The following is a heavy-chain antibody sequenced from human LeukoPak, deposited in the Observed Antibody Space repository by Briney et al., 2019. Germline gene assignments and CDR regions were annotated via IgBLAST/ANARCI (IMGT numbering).Heavy chain of an antibody. Sequence: SETLSLTCTVSGGSISSYYWSWIRQPPWKGLEWIGYIYYSGSTNYNPSLKSRVTISVDTSKNQFSLILSSVTAADTAVYYCARATDYYYYMDVWGKGTTVTVSS. CDR3: ARATDYYYYMDV. CDR2: IYYSGST. J-gene: IGHJ6*03. V-gene: IGHV4-59*01. CDR1: GGSISSYY.